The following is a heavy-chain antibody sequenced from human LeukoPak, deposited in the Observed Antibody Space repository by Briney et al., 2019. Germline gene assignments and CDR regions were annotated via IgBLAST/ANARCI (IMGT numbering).Heavy chain of an antibody. J-gene: IGHJ4*02. Sequence: GGSLRLSCAASGFTFSSYAMHWVRQAPGKGLEWVAVISYDGSNKYYADSVKGRFTISRDNSKNTLYLQMNSLRAEDTAVYYCAREGAHSCPNVVCGALDYWGQGTLVTVSS. CDR2: ISYDGSNK. CDR3: AREGAHSCPNVVCGALDY. D-gene: IGHD2-8*01. V-gene: IGHV3-30-3*01. CDR1: GFTFSSYA.